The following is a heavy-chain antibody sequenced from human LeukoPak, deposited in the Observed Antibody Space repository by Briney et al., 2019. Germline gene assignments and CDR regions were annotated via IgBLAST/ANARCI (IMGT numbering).Heavy chain of an antibody. CDR3: AGLPAYYYDTSGFYFDY. V-gene: IGHV3-66*04. J-gene: IGHJ4*02. Sequence: GGSLRLSCAASGFTVSSNYMSWVRQAPGKGLEWVSVIYSGGSRYYADSVKGRFTISRDNSKNTLDLQMNSLRAEDTAVYYCAGLPAYYYDTSGFYFDYWGQGTLVTVSS. D-gene: IGHD3-22*01. CDR2: IYSGGSR. CDR1: GFTVSSNY.